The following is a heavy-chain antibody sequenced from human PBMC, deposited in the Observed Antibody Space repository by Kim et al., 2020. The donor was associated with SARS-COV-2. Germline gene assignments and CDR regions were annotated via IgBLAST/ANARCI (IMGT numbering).Heavy chain of an antibody. J-gene: IGHJ4*02. V-gene: IGHV3-66*01. Sequence: STSSADSVKGRFPNSRDDSKNTVYLQMNSLRAEDTAVYFCAREPSTYFDYWGQGTLVTVSS. CDR3: AREPSTYFDY. CDR2: ST.